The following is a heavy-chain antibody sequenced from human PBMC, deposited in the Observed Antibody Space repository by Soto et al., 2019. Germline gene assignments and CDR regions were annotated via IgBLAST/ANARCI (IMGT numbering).Heavy chain of an antibody. Sequence: PSETLSLTCTVSGGSINSNNYYWAWIRQPPGKGLAWIASIYYDGSTYYNPSLKSRVSISVDTSKNHFSLKLSSATAADTAAYYCAKVVVAATRHTDFDSWGQGTLVTRLL. V-gene: IGHV4-39*02. CDR2: IYYDGST. CDR1: GGSINSNNYY. D-gene: IGHD2-15*01. J-gene: IGHJ4*02. CDR3: AKVVVAATRHTDFDS.